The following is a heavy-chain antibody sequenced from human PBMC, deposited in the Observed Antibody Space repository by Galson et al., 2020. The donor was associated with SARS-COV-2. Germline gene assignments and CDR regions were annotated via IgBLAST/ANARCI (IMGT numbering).Heavy chain of an antibody. CDR2: INDGGRT. Sequence: PSETLSLTCAVYGGTFSGYYWNWIRQSPGKGLEWIGEINDGGRTNYNPSLESRVGISVDTSKKQFSLKLSSVTAADTAVYHCARGRYPRADGILLWMYRIASSGVFDSWSQGTRVTVS. CDR1: GGTFSGYY. V-gene: IGHV4-34*01. J-gene: IGHJ4*02. D-gene: IGHD6-13*01. CDR3: ARGRYPRADGILLWMYRIASSGVFDS.